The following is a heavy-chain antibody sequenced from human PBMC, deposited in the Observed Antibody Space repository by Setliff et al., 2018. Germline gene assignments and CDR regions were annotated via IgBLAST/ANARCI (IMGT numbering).Heavy chain of an antibody. Sequence: SSETLSLTCAVYGGSFSGYHWSWIRQPPGKGLEWIGEISHSGDPNYNPSLKSRVTISLDTSKNQSSLKLTSVTAADTAVYYCARAPQYSNFWYALSWFDPWGQGTLVTVSS. J-gene: IGHJ5*02. CDR2: ISHSGDP. V-gene: IGHV4-34*01. D-gene: IGHD3-3*01. CDR1: GGSFSGYH. CDR3: ARAPQYSNFWYALSWFDP.